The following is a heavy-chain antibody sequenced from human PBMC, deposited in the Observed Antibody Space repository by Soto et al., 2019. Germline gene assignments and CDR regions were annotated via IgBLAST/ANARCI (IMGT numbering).Heavy chain of an antibody. CDR3: AREAQRTDYDFWSGYSDRDAFDI. CDR2: INPNSGGT. D-gene: IGHD3-3*01. CDR1: GYTFTGYY. J-gene: IGHJ3*02. V-gene: IGHV1-2*04. Sequence: VASVKVSCKASGYTFTGYYMHWVRQAPGQGLEWMGWINPNSGGTNYAQKFQGWVTMTRDTSISTAYMELSRLRSDDTAVYYCAREAQRTDYDFWSGYSDRDAFDIWGQGTMVTVSS.